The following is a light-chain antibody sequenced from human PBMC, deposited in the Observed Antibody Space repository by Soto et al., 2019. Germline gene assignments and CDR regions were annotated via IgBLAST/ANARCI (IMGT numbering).Light chain of an antibody. V-gene: IGKV3-20*01. CDR1: RTVRNNY. CDR2: DAS. Sequence: EFVLTQSPGTLSLSPGERATLSWSAGRTVRNNYLAWYQQKPGQAPRLLIYDASSRATGIPDRFSGGGSGTDFTLTISRLEPEDFAVYYCQQFSSYPLTFGGGTKVDI. CDR3: QQFSSYPLT. J-gene: IGKJ4*01.